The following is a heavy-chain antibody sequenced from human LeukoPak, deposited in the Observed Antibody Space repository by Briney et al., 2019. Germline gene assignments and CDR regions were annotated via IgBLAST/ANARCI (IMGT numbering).Heavy chain of an antibody. V-gene: IGHV3-7*01. J-gene: IGHJ4*02. CDR1: GFTFADYS. CDR2: IKQDGSEK. D-gene: IGHD2-2*01. CDR3: AREGGCSSTSCYEAENYFDY. Sequence: GGSLRLSCSASGFTFADYSVTWVRQAPGKGLEWVANIKQDGSEKYYVDSVKGRFTISRDNAKNSLYLQMNSLRAEDTAVYYCAREGGCSSTSCYEAENYFDYWGQGTLVTVSS.